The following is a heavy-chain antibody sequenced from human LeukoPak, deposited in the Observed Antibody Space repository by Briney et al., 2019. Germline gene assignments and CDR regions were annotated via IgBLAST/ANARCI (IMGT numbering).Heavy chain of an antibody. CDR2: IYPGDFDT. CDR1: GYMFNSYW. CDR3: ARHGRISWSHDAFDI. V-gene: IGHV5-51*01. D-gene: IGHD6-13*01. J-gene: IGHJ3*02. Sequence: GGSLRISFQGSGYMFNSYWIGWVRQMPGKGLEWMGVIYPGDFDTRYSPSFQGQVTISADKSISTAYLQWSSLKASDTAMYYCARHGRISWSHDAFDIWGQGTMVTVSS.